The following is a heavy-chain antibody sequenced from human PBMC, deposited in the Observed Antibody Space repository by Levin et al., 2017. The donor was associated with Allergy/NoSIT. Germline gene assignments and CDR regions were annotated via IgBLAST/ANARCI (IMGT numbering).Heavy chain of an antibody. J-gene: IGHJ6*02. CDR2: ISYTGYN. V-gene: IGHV4-61*01. D-gene: IGHD1-26*01. CDR3: ARDLLSGRYGMDV. Sequence: SETLSLACTVSGGSISTGSYFWIWIRQSPGKGLEWIGYISYTGYNNYNPSLKSRVSISADTSRNQFSLNMNSVTAADTAIYYCARDLLSGRYGMDVWGQGTTVTVSS. CDR1: GGSISTGSYF.